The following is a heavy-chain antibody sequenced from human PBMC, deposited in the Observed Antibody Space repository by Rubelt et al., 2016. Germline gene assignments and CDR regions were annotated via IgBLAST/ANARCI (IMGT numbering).Heavy chain of an antibody. J-gene: IGHJ4*02. CDR2: ISAYNGNT. CDR1: GYTFTSYG. V-gene: IGHV1-18*01. Sequence: QVQLVQSGAEVKKPGASVKVSCKASGYTFTSYGISWVRQAPGQGLEWMGWISAYNGNTNYAQKLQGRVTMTTDTSTSTAYMELRSLRSEDTAVYYCACLDELLWFGESVNPGDYWGQGTLVTVSS. D-gene: IGHD3-10*01. CDR3: ACLDELLWFGESVNPGDY.